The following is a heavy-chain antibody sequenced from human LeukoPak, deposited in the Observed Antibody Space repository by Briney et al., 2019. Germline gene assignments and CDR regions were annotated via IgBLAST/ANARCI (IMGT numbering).Heavy chain of an antibody. CDR2: ISYDGSNK. D-gene: IGHD5-12*01. CDR3: AREYSGYDPNFDY. CDR1: GFTFSSYA. Sequence: PGRSLRLSCAASGFTFSSYAMHWVRQAPGKGLEWVAVISYDGSNKYYADSVKGRFTISRDNSKNTLYLQLNSRRAEDTAVYYCAREYSGYDPNFDYWGQGTLVTVSS. V-gene: IGHV3-30*04. J-gene: IGHJ4*02.